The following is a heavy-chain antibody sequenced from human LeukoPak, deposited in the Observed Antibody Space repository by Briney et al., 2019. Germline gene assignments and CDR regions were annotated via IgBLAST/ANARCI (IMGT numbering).Heavy chain of an antibody. CDR1: GFTFSSHA. J-gene: IGHJ4*02. D-gene: IGHD3-22*01. CDR3: ARVRSFFYDDSGYYYPKYYFDY. CDR2: ISGRGDST. V-gene: IGHV3-23*01. Sequence: GGSLRLSCAASGFTFSSHAMSWVRQAPGKGLEWVSGISGRGDSTVYADSVKGRFTISRDNAKNSLFLQMNSLRAEDTAVYFCARVRSFFYDDSGYYYPKYYFDYWGQGALVTVSS.